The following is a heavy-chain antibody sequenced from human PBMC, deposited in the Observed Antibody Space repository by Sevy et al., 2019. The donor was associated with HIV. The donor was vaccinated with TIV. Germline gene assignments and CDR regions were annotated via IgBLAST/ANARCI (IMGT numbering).Heavy chain of an antibody. D-gene: IGHD6-13*01. V-gene: IGHV3-23*01. Sequence: GGSLRLSCAASGFTFSSYAMSWVRQAPGKGLEWVSAISGSGGSTYYADSVKGRFTISRDNSKNTLYLQMNSLRAEDTAVYYWAKDPWWAGSSWENSDYWGQGTLVTVSS. CDR1: GFTFSSYA. CDR3: AKDPWWAGSSWENSDY. CDR2: ISGSGGST. J-gene: IGHJ4*02.